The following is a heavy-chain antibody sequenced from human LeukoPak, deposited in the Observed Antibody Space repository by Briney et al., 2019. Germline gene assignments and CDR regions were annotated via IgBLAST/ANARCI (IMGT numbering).Heavy chain of an antibody. V-gene: IGHV1-2*02. CDR1: GYTFTGNY. CDR3: AKMGSGWGNLDY. CDR2: INPNSGGT. J-gene: IGHJ4*02. D-gene: IGHD6-19*01. Sequence: ASVEVSCKASGYTFTGNYIHWVRQAPGQGLQWMGWINPNSGGTNYGQKFQGRVTMTRDTSNNTAYMEMSRLTSDDTAVYYCAKMGSGWGNLDYWGQGTLVTVSS.